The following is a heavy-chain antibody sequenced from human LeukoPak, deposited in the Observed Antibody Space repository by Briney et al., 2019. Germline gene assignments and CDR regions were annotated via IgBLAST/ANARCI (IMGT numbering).Heavy chain of an antibody. CDR3: ARDVSFIAADGIKGTSDI. Sequence: KSSETLSLTCTVSGGSISSYYWSWIRQPPGKGLEWSGYIYYSGSTNYNPSLKSRVTISVDTSKNQFPLKLSSVTAADTAVYYCARDVSFIAADGIKGTSDIWGQGTMVTVSS. D-gene: IGHD6-13*01. CDR1: GGSISSYY. J-gene: IGHJ3*02. CDR2: IYYSGST. V-gene: IGHV4-59*01.